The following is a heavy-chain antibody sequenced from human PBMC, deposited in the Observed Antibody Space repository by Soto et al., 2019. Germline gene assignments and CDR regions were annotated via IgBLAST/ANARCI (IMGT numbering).Heavy chain of an antibody. Sequence: ASVKVSCKASGYTFTSYAIHWVRQAPGQSLEWMGWINTGNAGTKYSQKFQGRVTITRDTSASTAYMELSSLRSEDTAVYYCARDSGYSYGPIDYWGQGTLVTVSS. J-gene: IGHJ4*02. CDR3: ARDSGYSYGPIDY. CDR2: INTGNAGT. V-gene: IGHV1-3*04. D-gene: IGHD5-18*01. CDR1: GYTFTSYA.